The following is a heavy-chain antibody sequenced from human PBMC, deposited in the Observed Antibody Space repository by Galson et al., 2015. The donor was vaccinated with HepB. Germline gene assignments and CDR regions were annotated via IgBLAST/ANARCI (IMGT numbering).Heavy chain of an antibody. J-gene: IGHJ5*02. CDR2: NSGYNGDT. V-gene: IGHV1-18*01. CDR3: AREEGHGSGNWFGL. Sequence: VKVSCKASGYTVTSYAMTWVRQAPGQGLEWMGWNSGYNGDTNYGQKFQGRLTLTTDTFTSTAYLELRDLRSDDTAVYYCAREEGHGSGNWFGLWGQGTLVIVST. CDR1: GYTVTSYA. D-gene: IGHD3-10*01.